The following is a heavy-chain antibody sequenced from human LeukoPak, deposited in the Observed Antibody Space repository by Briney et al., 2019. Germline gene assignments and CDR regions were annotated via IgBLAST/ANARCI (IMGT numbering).Heavy chain of an antibody. J-gene: IGHJ4*02. CDR1: GFIFNNHW. V-gene: IGHV3-7*03. CDR3: AKETLYCSGGSCYGSGYFDY. Sequence: GGSLRLSCAASGFIFNNHWMIWVRQAPGKGLEWVANIKGDGSGKYYVDSVKGRFTISRDNSKYTLYLQMNSLRAEDTAVYYCAKETLYCSGGSCYGSGYFDYWGQGTLVTVSS. CDR2: IKGDGSGK. D-gene: IGHD2-15*01.